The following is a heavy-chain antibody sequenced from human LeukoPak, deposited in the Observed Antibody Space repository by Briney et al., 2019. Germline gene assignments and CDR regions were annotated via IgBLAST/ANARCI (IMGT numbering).Heavy chain of an antibody. CDR3: ARTYSSSWYDAFDI. V-gene: IGHV4-59*12. J-gene: IGHJ3*02. CDR1: GGSISSYY. Sequence: PSETLSLTCTVSGGSISSYYWSWIRQPPGKGLEWIGYIYYSGSTYYNPSLKSRVTISVDTSKNQFSLKLSSVTAADTAVYYCARTYSSSWYDAFDIWGQGTMVTVSS. CDR2: IYYSGST. D-gene: IGHD6-13*01.